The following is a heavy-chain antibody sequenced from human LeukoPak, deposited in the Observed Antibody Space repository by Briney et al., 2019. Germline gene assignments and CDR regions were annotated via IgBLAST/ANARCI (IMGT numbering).Heavy chain of an antibody. V-gene: IGHV5-51*01. CDR3: ASNIAAASFDY. Sequence: GESLKISCKGSGYSFTTYWIGWVRQMPGKGLEWMGIIYPGDSDTRYSPSFQGQVTISVDKSISTAYLQWSSLKASDTAMYYCASNIAAASFDYWGQGTLVTVSS. CDR2: IYPGDSDT. J-gene: IGHJ4*02. CDR1: GYSFTTYW. D-gene: IGHD6-13*01.